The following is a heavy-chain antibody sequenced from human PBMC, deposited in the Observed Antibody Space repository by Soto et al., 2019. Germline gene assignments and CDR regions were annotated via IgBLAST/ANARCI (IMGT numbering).Heavy chain of an antibody. D-gene: IGHD5-18*01. CDR2: ISYDGSNK. V-gene: IGHV3-30*18. CDR3: AKDKGRRIQPTYYYYGMDV. CDR1: GFTFSSYG. Sequence: QVQLVESGGGVVQPGRSLRLSCAASGFTFSSYGMHWVRQAPGKGLEWVAVISYDGSNKYYADSVKGRFTISRDNSKNTLYLQMNSLRAEDTAVYYCAKDKGRRIQPTYYYYGMDVWGQGTTVTVSS. J-gene: IGHJ6*02.